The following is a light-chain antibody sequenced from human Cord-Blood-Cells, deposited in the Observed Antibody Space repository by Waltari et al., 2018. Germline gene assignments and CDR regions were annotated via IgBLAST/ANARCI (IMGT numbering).Light chain of an antibody. Sequence: DIVMTQSTLSLTVTTGEQASISCRSSQSLLHRNGYNYLDWYPQKPGQSSQLLIYLGSNRASGVPDKFSGSGSGTDVTLKVSRVEAEDVGVYYCMQALQTPYTFGQGTKLDFK. CDR1: QSLLHRNGYNY. V-gene: IGKV2-28*01. J-gene: IGKJ2*01. CDR2: LGS. CDR3: MQALQTPYT.